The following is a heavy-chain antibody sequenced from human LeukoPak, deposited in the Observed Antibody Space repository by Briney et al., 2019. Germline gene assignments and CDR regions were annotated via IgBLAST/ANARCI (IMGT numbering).Heavy chain of an antibody. D-gene: IGHD4-17*01. J-gene: IGHJ5*02. CDR2: ISGSGGST. Sequence: GGSLRLSCAASGFTFSSYAMSWVRQAPGKGLEWVSAISGSGGSTCYADSVKGRFTISRDNSKNTLYLQMNSLRAEDTAVYYCAKAVYYGDYGGWFDPWGQGTLVTVSS. CDR1: GFTFSSYA. CDR3: AKAVYYGDYGGWFDP. V-gene: IGHV3-23*01.